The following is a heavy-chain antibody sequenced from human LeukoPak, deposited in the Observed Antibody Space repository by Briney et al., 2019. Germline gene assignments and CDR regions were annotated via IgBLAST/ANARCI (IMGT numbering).Heavy chain of an antibody. Sequence: GGSLRLSCTASGFTFNNNAMSWVRQAPGKGLEWVSAINGGGDATEYTDSVKGRFTISRDNSRNTLYLQMNSLRPEDTAVYYCARCTASCYANAFDVWGQGTLLTVSS. CDR2: INGGGDAT. CDR3: ARCTASCYANAFDV. D-gene: IGHD2-2*01. J-gene: IGHJ3*01. V-gene: IGHV3-23*01. CDR1: GFTFNNNA.